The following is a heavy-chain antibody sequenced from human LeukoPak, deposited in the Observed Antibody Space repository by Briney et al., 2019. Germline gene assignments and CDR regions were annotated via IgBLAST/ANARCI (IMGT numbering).Heavy chain of an antibody. V-gene: IGHV3-33*03. CDR2: ISYDGSNS. D-gene: IGHD2-2*01. CDR3: AKDYCSSTTCYYNY. CDR1: GFIFSSYG. Sequence: GGSLRLSCAASGFIFSSYGMYWVRQAPGKGLEWLAVISYDGSNSYYADSVKGRFTISRDNAKNSLFLQMNSLRAEDTALYYCAKDYCSSTTCYYNYWGQGTLVTVSS. J-gene: IGHJ4*02.